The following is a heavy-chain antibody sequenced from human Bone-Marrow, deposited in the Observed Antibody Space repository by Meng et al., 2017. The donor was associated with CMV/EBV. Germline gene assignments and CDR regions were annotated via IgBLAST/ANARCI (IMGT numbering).Heavy chain of an antibody. CDR2: INPNSGGT. D-gene: IGHD3-3*01. Sequence: ASVKVSCKASGYTFTGYYMHWVRQAPGQGLEWMGWINPNSGGTNYAQKFQGRVTMTRDTSISTAYMELSRLRSDDTAVYYCAKRDWSGYYYYFDYRGQGTLVTVSS. V-gene: IGHV1-2*02. CDR1: GYTFTGYY. J-gene: IGHJ4*02. CDR3: AKRDWSGYYYYFDY.